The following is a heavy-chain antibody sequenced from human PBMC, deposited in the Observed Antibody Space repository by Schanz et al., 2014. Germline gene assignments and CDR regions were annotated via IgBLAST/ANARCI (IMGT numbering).Heavy chain of an antibody. CDR3: ARGPSTGAFDI. V-gene: IGHV1-8*01. CDR2: MNSKTGNT. J-gene: IGHJ3*02. Sequence: QVQLVQSGAEVKKPGASVRVSCKASGYSFTSYDINWVRQATGQGLEWMGWMNSKTGNTGYAQRFQGRVTMTRNTSITTAYLELSSLRSGDTAVYFCARGPSTGAFDIGGQGTMVTVSS. CDR1: GYSFTSYD.